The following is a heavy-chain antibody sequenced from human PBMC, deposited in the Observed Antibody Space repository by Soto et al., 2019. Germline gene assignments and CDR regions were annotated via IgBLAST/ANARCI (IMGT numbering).Heavy chain of an antibody. CDR1: GVSINSHTYY. V-gene: IGHV4-31*03. D-gene: IGHD2-15*01. Sequence: SETLSLTCTVSGVSINSHTYYWTWIRQHPGKGLEWIGYIYFSGDTYYNPSLKSRVTMSLDTPKNQFSLKLSSVTAADTAVYYCARYCSGGSCYMSYFDYWGQGTLVTVPS. CDR3: ARYCSGGSCYMSYFDY. CDR2: IYFSGDT. J-gene: IGHJ4*02.